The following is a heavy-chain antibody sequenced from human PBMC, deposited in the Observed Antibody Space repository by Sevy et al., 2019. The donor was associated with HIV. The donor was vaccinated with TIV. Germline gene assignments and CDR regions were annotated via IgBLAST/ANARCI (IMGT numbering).Heavy chain of an antibody. CDR2: INPNSGGT. V-gene: IGHV1-2*02. CDR1: GYTFTGYY. CDR3: ARACITMVRGVISAFGY. Sequence: ASVKVSCKASGYTFTGYYMHWVRQAPGQGLEWMGWINPNSGGTNYAQKFQGRVTMTRDTSISKAYMELSRLRSDDTAVYYCARACITMVRGVISAFGYWGQGTLVTVSS. J-gene: IGHJ4*02. D-gene: IGHD3-10*01.